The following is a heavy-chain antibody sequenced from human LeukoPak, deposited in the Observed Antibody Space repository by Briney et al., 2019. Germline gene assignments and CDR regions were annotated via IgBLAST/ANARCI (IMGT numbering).Heavy chain of an antibody. Sequence: PGGSLRLSCAASGFTFSDYYMSWFRQAPGKGPEWISYIVISGSSIYYTDSVKGRFTISRDNVKNALYLQMNSLRVEDTAVYYCARGLGKRPQRDLDYWGQGTLVTVSS. CDR1: GFTFSDYY. CDR2: IVISGSSI. CDR3: ARGLGKRPQRDLDY. J-gene: IGHJ4*02. V-gene: IGHV3-11*01.